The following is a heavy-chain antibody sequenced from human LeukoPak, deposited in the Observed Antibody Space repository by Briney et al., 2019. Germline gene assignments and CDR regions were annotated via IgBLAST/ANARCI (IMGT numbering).Heavy chain of an antibody. CDR2: TNSDGSST. D-gene: IGHD3-3*01. CDR3: ARDRDFWSGYYGLDY. V-gene: IGHV3-74*01. Sequence: GGSLRLSCAASGFTFSSYWMHWVRQAPGKGLVWVSRTNSDGSSTSYADSVKGRFTISRDNAKNTLYLQMNSLRAEDTAVYYCARDRDFWSGYYGLDYWGQGTLVTVSS. CDR1: GFTFSSYW. J-gene: IGHJ4*02.